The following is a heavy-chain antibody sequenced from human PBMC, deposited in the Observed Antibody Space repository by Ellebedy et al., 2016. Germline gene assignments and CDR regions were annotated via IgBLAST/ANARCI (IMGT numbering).Heavy chain of an antibody. CDR2: IKEDGSEE. Sequence: GESLKISXAGSGFSFSSYGMHWVRQAPGKGLEWVANIKEDGSEEYYVDSVKGRFTISRDNAKNSLYLQMNSLTAEDTAIYYCLLHEQHWGQGTLVTVSS. J-gene: IGHJ1*01. V-gene: IGHV3-7*02. CDR3: LLHEQH. CDR1: GFSFSSYG.